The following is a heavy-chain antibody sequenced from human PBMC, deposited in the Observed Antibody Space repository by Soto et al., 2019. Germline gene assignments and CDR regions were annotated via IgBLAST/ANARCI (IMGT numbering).Heavy chain of an antibody. CDR1: GGSISSSSYY. CDR3: ARREPGSSGWAL. CDR2: IYYSGST. V-gene: IGHV4-39*01. Sequence: QLQLQESGPGLVKPSEPLSLTCTVSGGSISSSSYYWGWLRQPPGKGLEWIGSIYYSGSTYYKPSLKSRVTISADTSKNQVSPRPSSVTAAATAVEDGARREPGSSGWALWGKGSMVTSSS. D-gene: IGHD6-19*01. J-gene: IGHJ3*01.